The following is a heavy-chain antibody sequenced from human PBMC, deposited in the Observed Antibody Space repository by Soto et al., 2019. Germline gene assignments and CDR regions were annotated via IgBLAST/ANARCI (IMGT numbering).Heavy chain of an antibody. V-gene: IGHV5-10-1*01. J-gene: IGHJ4*02. Sequence: EVQLVQSGAEVKKPGESLRISCQGSGNSFTDYLITWARQMPGKGLEWMGRIDPSDSYTNYNPSFQGHVAISADKSTGIAYLQWGSLKASDTAIYYCASHRGFSGYDAYWGQGTLVTVSS. D-gene: IGHD5-12*01. CDR1: GNSFTDYL. CDR3: ASHRGFSGYDAY. CDR2: IDPSDSYT.